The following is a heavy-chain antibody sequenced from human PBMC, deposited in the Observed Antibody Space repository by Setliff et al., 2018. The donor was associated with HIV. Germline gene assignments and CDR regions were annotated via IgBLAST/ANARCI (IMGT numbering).Heavy chain of an antibody. D-gene: IGHD6-19*01. Sequence: ETLSLTCTVSGGSISSYYWSWVRQAPGKGLEWVTTISGSGGAIHYADSVKGRFTISRDNSKNTVHLQMNSLRAEDTAVYYCANDQWDCWGQGTLVTVSS. CDR2: ISGSGGAI. CDR3: ANDQWDC. CDR1: GGSISSYY. J-gene: IGHJ4*02. V-gene: IGHV3-23*01.